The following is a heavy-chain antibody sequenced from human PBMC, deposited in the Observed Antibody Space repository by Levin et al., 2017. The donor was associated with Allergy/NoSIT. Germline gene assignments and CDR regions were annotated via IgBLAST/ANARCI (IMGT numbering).Heavy chain of an antibody. Sequence: SETLSLTCTVSGGSISSSYYWGWIRQPPGKGLEWIGSIYYSGSTYYNPSLKSRVTISVDTSKNQFSLKLSSVTAAHTAVYYCARADYGDPKKIDYWGQGTLVTVSS. V-gene: IGHV4-39*07. J-gene: IGHJ4*02. CDR2: IYYSGST. CDR3: ARADYGDPKKIDY. CDR1: GGSISSSYY. D-gene: IGHD4-17*01.